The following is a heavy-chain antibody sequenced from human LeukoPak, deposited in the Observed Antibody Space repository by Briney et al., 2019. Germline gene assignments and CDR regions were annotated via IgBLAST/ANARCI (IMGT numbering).Heavy chain of an antibody. D-gene: IGHD2-15*01. CDR3: ARDPTANLGYCSGGSCYSGGGDAFDI. Sequence: SVKVSCKASGGTFSSYAISWVRQAPGQGLEWMRRIIPIFGTANYAQKFQGRVTITTDESTSTAYMELSSLRSEDTAVYYCARDPTANLGYCSGGSCYSGGGDAFDIWGQGTMVTVSS. V-gene: IGHV1-69*05. J-gene: IGHJ3*02. CDR2: IIPIFGTA. CDR1: GGTFSSYA.